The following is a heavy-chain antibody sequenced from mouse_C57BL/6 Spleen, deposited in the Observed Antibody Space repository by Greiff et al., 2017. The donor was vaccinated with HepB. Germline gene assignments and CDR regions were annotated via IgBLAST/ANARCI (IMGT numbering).Heavy chain of an antibody. CDR1: GFTFSDYY. D-gene: IGHD1-1*01. Sequence: EVKLQESGGGLVQPGGSLKLSCAASGFTFSDYYMYWVRQTPEKRLEWVAYISNGGGSTYYPDTVKGRFTISSDNAKNTLYLQMSRLKSEDTAMYDCARRLLRGGAMDYWGQGTSVTVSS. CDR3: ARRLLRGGAMDY. J-gene: IGHJ4*01. V-gene: IGHV5-12*01. CDR2: ISNGGGST.